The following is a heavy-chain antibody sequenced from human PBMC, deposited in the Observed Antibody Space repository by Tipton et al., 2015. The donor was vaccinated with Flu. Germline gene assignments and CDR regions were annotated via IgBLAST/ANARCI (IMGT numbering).Heavy chain of an antibody. CDR1: GGSISSYY. CDR2: IYYSGST. Sequence: TLSLTCTVSGGSISSYYWSWIRQPPGKGLEWIGYIYYSGSTNYNPSLKSRVTISVDTSKNQFSLKLSSVTAADTAVYYCARRDGYSYGYYFDYWGQGTLVTVSS. J-gene: IGHJ4*02. CDR3: ARRDGYSYGYYFDY. V-gene: IGHV4-59*08. D-gene: IGHD5-18*01.